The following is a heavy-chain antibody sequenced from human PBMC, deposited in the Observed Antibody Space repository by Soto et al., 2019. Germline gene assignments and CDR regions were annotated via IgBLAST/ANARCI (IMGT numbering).Heavy chain of an antibody. CDR2: IYPGDSDT. Sequence: GESLKISCKDYGYSFTNNWIAWVRQMPGKGLEWMGSIYPGDSDTRYSPSFEGQVTISADTSKNQFSLKLSSVTAADTAVYYCATAGIEVKSLDYWGQGTLVTVSS. CDR3: ATAGIEVKSLDY. J-gene: IGHJ4*02. CDR1: GYSFTNNW. V-gene: IGHV5-51*01.